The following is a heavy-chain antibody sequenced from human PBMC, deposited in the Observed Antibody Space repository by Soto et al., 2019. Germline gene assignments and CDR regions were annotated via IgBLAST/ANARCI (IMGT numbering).Heavy chain of an antibody. CDR3: ASSTVTTSYYYYYYMDV. V-gene: IGHV4-59*08. D-gene: IGHD4-17*01. J-gene: IGHJ6*03. CDR2: IYYSGST. CDR1: GGSISSYY. Sequence: SETLSLTCTVSGGSISSYYWSWIRQPPGKGLEWIGYIYYSGSTNYNPSLKSRVTISVDTSKNQFSLELSSVTAADTAVYYCASSTVTTSYYYYYYMDVWGKGTTVTVSS.